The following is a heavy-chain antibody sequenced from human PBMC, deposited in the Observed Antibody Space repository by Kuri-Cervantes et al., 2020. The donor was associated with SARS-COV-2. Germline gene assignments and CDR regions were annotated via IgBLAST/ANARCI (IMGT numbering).Heavy chain of an antibody. V-gene: IGHV3-66*02. CDR2: IYSGGST. J-gene: IGHJ4*02. CDR1: GFTFSSYA. CDR3: ARDGYFDWLFQGDYFDY. D-gene: IGHD3-9*01. Sequence: LSLTCAASGFTFSSYAMSWVRQAPGKGLEWVSVIYSGGSTYYADSVKGRFTISRDNSKNTLYLQMNSLRAEDTAVYYCARDGYFDWLFQGDYFDYWGQGTLVTVSS.